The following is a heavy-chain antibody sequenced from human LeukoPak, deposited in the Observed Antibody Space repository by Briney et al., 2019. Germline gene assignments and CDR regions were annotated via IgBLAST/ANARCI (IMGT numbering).Heavy chain of an antibody. V-gene: IGHV1-2*02. CDR2: INPNSGGT. CDR3: ARDRGIRDVVVVAATLTN. Sequence: GASVKVSCKASGYTFTGYYMHWVRQAPGQGLEWMGWINPNSGGTNHAQKFQGRVTMTRDTSISTAYMELSRLRSDDTAVYYCARDRGIRDVVVVAATLTNWGQGTLVTVSS. J-gene: IGHJ4*02. CDR1: GYTFTGYY. D-gene: IGHD2-15*01.